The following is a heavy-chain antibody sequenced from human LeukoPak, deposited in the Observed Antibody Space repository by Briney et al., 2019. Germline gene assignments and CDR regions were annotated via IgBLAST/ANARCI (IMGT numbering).Heavy chain of an antibody. CDR3: AKTSRSSGYYSLPYYFDY. Sequence: GGSRRLSCAASGFSFSSYSMNWVRQAPGKGLEWVSSIDSSSNYIFYADSVKGRFTISRDNSKNTLYLQMNSLRAEDTAVYYCAKTSRSSGYYSLPYYFDYWGQGTLVTVSS. D-gene: IGHD3-22*01. CDR1: GFSFSSYS. J-gene: IGHJ4*02. V-gene: IGHV3-21*04. CDR2: IDSSSNYI.